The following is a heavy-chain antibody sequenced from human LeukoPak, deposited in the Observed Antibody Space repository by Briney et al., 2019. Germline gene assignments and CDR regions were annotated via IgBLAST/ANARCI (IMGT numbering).Heavy chain of an antibody. V-gene: IGHV4-30-4*01. J-gene: IGHJ4*02. CDR1: GGSISSGDYY. CDR3: ARGTPMMGDCLDY. D-gene: IGHD2-21*02. CDR2: IYYSGST. Sequence: PSETLSLTCTVSGGSISSGDYYWSWIRQPPGTGLEWIGYIYYSGSTYYNPSLKSRVTISVDTSKNQFSLKLSSVTAADTAVYYCARGTPMMGDCLDYWGQGTLVTVSS.